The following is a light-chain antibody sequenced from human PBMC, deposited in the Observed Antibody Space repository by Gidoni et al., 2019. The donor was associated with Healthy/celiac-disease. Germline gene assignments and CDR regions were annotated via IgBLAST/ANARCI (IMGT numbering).Light chain of an antibody. CDR1: HSVNSY. Sequence: EIVLTQSPATLTLSPGERATLSSRASHSVNSYLAWYQQKPGQAPRLLIYVASNSANGIPARFSGSGSGIDFTLIIRSLGPEDVSVFYCQQRSNCHRTWTFGQGTKVEIK. V-gene: IGKV3-11*01. CDR3: QQRSNCHRTWT. J-gene: IGKJ1*01. CDR2: VAS.